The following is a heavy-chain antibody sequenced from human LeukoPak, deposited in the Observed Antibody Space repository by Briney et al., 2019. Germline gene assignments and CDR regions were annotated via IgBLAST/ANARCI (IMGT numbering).Heavy chain of an antibody. J-gene: IGHJ4*02. CDR1: GFTFSSYA. CDR2: ISGSGGST. CDR3: AKGPKYSSKAFDY. Sequence: QPGGSLRLSCAASGFTFSSYAMSWVRQAPGKGLEWVSAISGSGGSTYYADSVKGRFTISRDNSKNTLYLQMNSLRAEDTAVYYCAKGPKYSSKAFDYWGQRTLVTVSS. D-gene: IGHD6-13*01. V-gene: IGHV3-23*01.